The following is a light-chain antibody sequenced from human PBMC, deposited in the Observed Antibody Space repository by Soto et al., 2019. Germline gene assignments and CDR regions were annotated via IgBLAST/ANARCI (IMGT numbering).Light chain of an antibody. CDR2: AAS. CDR3: EKYNSAPLT. V-gene: IGKV1-27*01. J-gene: IGKJ4*01. Sequence: DIQMTQSPSSLSASVGDRVTITCRASQGISNYLAWYQQKPGKVPKLLIYAASTLQSGVPSRFSGSGSVTDFTLTISSLQPDDGAPYSGEKYNSAPLTVGGGTKVEVK. CDR1: QGISNY.